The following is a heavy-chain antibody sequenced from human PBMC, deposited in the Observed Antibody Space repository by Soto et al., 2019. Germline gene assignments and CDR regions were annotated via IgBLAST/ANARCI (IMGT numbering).Heavy chain of an antibody. CDR3: ARSLGIAAAGYPPLFFDY. CDR1: GGSISSYY. D-gene: IGHD6-13*01. CDR2: IYYSGST. J-gene: IGHJ4*02. V-gene: IGHV4-59*01. Sequence: SETLSLTCTVSGGSISSYYWSWIRQPPGKGLEWIGYIYYSGSTNYNPSLKSRVTISVDTSKNQFSLKLSSVTAADTAVYYCARSLGIAAAGYPPLFFDYWGQGTLVTVSS.